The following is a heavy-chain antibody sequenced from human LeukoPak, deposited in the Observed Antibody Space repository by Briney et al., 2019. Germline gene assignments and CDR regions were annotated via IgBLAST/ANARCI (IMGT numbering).Heavy chain of an antibody. CDR1: GGSISSYY. V-gene: IGHV4-59*01. D-gene: IGHD6-13*01. CDR2: IYYSGST. Sequence: TSETLSLTCTASGGSISSYYWSWIRQPPGKGLEWIGYIYYSGSTNYNPSLKSRVTISVDTSKNQFSLKLSSVTAADTAVYYCARVTGGIADYWGQGTLVTVSS. J-gene: IGHJ4*02. CDR3: ARVTGGIADY.